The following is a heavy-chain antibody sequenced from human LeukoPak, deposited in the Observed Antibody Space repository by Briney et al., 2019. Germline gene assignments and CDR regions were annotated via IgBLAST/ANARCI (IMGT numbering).Heavy chain of an antibody. Sequence: ASVKVSCKASGYTFTGYYMHWVRQAPGQGLEWMGRINPNSGGTNYAQKFQGRVTMTRDTSISAAYMELSRLRSDDTAVYYCARDMGGSYYAPSEGFQHWGQGTLVTVSS. CDR1: GYTFTGYY. CDR3: ARDMGGSYYAPSEGFQH. D-gene: IGHD1-26*01. CDR2: INPNSGGT. J-gene: IGHJ1*01. V-gene: IGHV1-2*06.